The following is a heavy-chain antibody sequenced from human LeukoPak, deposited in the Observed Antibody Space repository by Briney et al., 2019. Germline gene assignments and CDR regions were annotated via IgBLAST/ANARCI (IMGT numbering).Heavy chain of an antibody. D-gene: IGHD6-19*01. CDR2: IYYSGST. J-gene: IGHJ3*02. V-gene: IGHV4-59*12. Sequence: SETLSLTCTVSGGSISSYYWSWIRQPPGKGLEWIGYIYYSGSTNYNPSLKSRVTISVDTSKNQFSLKLSSVTAADTAVYYCAREIEGSGRDAFDIWGQGTMVTVSS. CDR1: GGSISSYY. CDR3: AREIEGSGRDAFDI.